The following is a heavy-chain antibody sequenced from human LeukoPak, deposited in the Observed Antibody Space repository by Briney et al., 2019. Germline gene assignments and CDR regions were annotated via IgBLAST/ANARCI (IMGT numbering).Heavy chain of an antibody. J-gene: IGHJ4*02. Sequence: GGSLRLSCAVSGLTFSNFKMNWVRQAPGKGLEWVSYISDSGRTTFYADSVKGRFTISRDNAKNSLYLQMSSLRAEDTAVYYCAREAYYDFWSGYYPDYWGQGTLVTVSS. CDR3: AREAYYDFWSGYYPDY. V-gene: IGHV3-48*03. CDR1: GLTFSNFK. D-gene: IGHD3-3*01. CDR2: ISDSGRTT.